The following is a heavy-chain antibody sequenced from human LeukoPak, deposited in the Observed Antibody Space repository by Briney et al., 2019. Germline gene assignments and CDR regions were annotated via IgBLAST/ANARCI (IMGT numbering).Heavy chain of an antibody. CDR1: GGSISSGSYC. V-gene: IGHV4-61*02. CDR2: IYTSGST. J-gene: IGHJ4*02. D-gene: IGHD2-2*02. Sequence: NSSQTLSLTCTVSGGSISSGSYCWSWIRQPAGKGLEWIGRIYTSGSTNYTPSLKSRVTISVDTSKNQFSLKLSSVTAADTAVYYCARGAVVVPAAIRWGQGTLVTVSS. CDR3: ARGAVVVPAAIR.